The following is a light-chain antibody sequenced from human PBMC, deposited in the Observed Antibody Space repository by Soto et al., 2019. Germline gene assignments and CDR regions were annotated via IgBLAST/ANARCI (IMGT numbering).Light chain of an antibody. J-gene: IGLJ2*01. Sequence: QSALTQPPSASGSPGQSVTISCTGTNSDVGGYNYVSWYQQHPGKAPKLMIYELSTRPSGVPDRFSGPKSGNAASLTVSGLQAEAEAGYYSSSYAGSNNFVVFGGGPKLHVL. CDR2: ELS. CDR3: SSYAGSNNFVV. CDR1: NSDVGGYNY. V-gene: IGLV2-8*01.